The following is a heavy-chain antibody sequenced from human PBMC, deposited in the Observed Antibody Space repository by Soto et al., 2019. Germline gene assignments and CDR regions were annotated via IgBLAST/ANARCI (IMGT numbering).Heavy chain of an antibody. V-gene: IGHV2-5*02. CDR3: AHSSLVPGYYYYGMDV. CDR1: GFSLSTSGVG. D-gene: IGHD2-15*01. J-gene: IGHJ6*02. Sequence: QITLKESGPTLVKPTQTLTLTCTFSGFSLSTSGVGVGWIRQPPGKALEWLALIYWDDDKRYSPSLKSRLTNTKNTSKNLVVLTMTNMDPVDTATYYCAHSSLVPGYYYYGMDVWGQGTTVTVSS. CDR2: IYWDDDK.